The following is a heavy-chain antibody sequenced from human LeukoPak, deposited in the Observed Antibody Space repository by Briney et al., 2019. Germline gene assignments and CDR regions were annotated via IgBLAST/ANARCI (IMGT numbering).Heavy chain of an antibody. J-gene: IGHJ1*01. V-gene: IGHV3-30-3*01. CDR3: ASRTNSGPPF. CDR2: ISYDGSNK. D-gene: IGHD3-10*01. Sequence: PGGSLRLSCAASGFTFSDCAVHWVRQAPGKGLEWVALISYDGSNKYYADSVKGRFTISRDNSKNTMSLQMNSPRREDTAVYYCASRTNSGPPFWGQGTLVTVSS. CDR1: GFTFSDCA.